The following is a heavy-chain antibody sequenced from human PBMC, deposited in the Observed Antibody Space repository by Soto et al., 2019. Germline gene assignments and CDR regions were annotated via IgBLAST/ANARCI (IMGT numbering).Heavy chain of an antibody. D-gene: IGHD3-10*01. CDR3: ARDGPWRYYGSGSFRSENDY. Sequence: QVPLVQSGAEVKKPGASVKVSCKASGYTFTSYGISWVRQAPGQGLEWMGWISAYNGNTNYAQKLQGRVTMTTDTYTSTAYMELRSLRSDDTAVYYCARDGPWRYYGSGSFRSENDYWGQGTLVTVSS. CDR2: ISAYNGNT. J-gene: IGHJ4*02. CDR1: GYTFTSYG. V-gene: IGHV1-18*01.